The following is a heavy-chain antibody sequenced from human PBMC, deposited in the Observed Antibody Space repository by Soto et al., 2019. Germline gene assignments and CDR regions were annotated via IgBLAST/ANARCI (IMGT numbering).Heavy chain of an antibody. CDR1: GFTFTSSA. J-gene: IGHJ4*02. CDR2: IVVGSGNT. Sequence: VKVSCKASGFTFTSSAVQWVRQARGQRLEWIGWIVVGSGNTNYAQKFQERVTITRDMSTSTAYMELSSLRSEDTAVYYCAAVFYYYDSSGYIPPPYFDYWGQGTLVTVSS. D-gene: IGHD3-22*01. V-gene: IGHV1-58*01. CDR3: AAVFYYYDSSGYIPPPYFDY.